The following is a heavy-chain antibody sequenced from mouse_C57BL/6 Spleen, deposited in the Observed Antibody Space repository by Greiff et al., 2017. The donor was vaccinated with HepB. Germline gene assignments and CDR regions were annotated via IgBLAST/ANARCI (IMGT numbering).Heavy chain of an antibody. J-gene: IGHJ4*01. CDR2: IWSGGST. CDR3: ARNVVGRPYAMDY. D-gene: IGHD1-1*02. CDR1: GFSFTSYG. Sequence: VKLMESGPGLVQPSQSLSITCTVSGFSFTSYGVHWVRQSPGKGLEWLGVIWSGGSTDYNAAFISRLSISKDNSKSQVFFKMNSLQADDTAIYYCARNVVGRPYAMDYWGQGTSVTVSS. V-gene: IGHV2-2*01.